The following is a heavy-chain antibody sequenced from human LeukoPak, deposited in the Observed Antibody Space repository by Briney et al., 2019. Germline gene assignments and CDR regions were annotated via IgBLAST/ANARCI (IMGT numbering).Heavy chain of an antibody. CDR1: GYTFISYW. J-gene: IGHJ4*02. CDR3: ARHAEMSTSFDY. Sequence: GESLKISCKGSGYTFISYWIGWVRQMPGKGLEWMGIIYPGDSDTRYSPSFQGQVTISADKSISSAYLQWSSLKASDTAMYYCARHAEMSTSFDYWGQGTLVTVSS. D-gene: IGHD5-24*01. V-gene: IGHV5-51*01. CDR2: IYPGDSDT.